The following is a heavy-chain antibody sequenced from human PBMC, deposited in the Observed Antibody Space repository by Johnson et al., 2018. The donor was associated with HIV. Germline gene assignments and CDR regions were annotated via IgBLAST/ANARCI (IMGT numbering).Heavy chain of an antibody. J-gene: IGHJ3*02. CDR3: TTDYYYDSSGYHAFDI. CDR2: ISYDGSDK. Sequence: QVQLVESGGGVVQPGRSLRLSCVVSGFTFSNYPMHWVRQAPGKGLEWVAVISYDGSDKYYADSVKGRFTISRDSSKNTLYLQMNSLKTEDTAVYYCTTDYYYDSSGYHAFDIWGQGTMVTVSS. D-gene: IGHD3-22*01. CDR1: GFTFSNYP. V-gene: IGHV3-30*04.